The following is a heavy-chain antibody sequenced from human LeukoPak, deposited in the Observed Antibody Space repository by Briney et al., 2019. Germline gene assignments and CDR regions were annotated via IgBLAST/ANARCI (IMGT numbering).Heavy chain of an antibody. CDR2: IYTSGST. V-gene: IGHV4-61*02. J-gene: IGHJ5*02. D-gene: IGHD6-13*01. CDR1: GGSVSSGGYS. Sequence: SETLSLTCAVSGGSVSSGGYSWTWIRQPPGKGLEWIGRIYTSGSTNYNPSLKSRVTISVDTSKNQFSLKVTSVTAADTAVYYCARSYGYSSSWYGSDWFDPWGQGTLVTVSS. CDR3: ARSYGYSSSWYGSDWFDP.